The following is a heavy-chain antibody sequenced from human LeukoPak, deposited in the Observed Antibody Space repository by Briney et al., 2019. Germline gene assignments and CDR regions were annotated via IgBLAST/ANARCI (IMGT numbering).Heavy chain of an antibody. J-gene: IGHJ4*02. CDR1: GFXFSTYS. D-gene: IGHD3-10*01. Sequence: PGGSLRLSCAASGFXFSTYSMNWVRQAPGKGLEWVSYISAGSSTIYYADSVRGRFTISRDNAKNSLYLQMDSLRDEDTAVYYCARDNPIGFGQLSARDYWGQGTLVTVSS. CDR3: ARDNPIGFGQLSARDY. V-gene: IGHV3-48*02. CDR2: ISAGSSTI.